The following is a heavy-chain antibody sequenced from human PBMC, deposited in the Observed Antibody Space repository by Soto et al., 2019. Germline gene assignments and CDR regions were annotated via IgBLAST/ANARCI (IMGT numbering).Heavy chain of an antibody. Sequence: PSETLSLTCTVSGGSISSGGYYWSWIRQHPGKGLEWIGYISYSGSTYYNPSLKSRVTISVDTSKNQFSLKLSSVTAADTAVYYCARDSGCSSTSCYSANWFDPWGQGTLVTVSS. CDR2: ISYSGST. V-gene: IGHV4-31*03. CDR3: ARDSGCSSTSCYSANWFDP. CDR1: GGSISSGGYY. J-gene: IGHJ5*02. D-gene: IGHD2-2*01.